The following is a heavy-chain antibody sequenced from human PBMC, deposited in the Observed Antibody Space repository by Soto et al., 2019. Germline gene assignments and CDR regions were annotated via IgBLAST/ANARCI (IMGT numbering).Heavy chain of an antibody. CDR3: ARSYSGLEWLRLGYSDY. Sequence: SETLSLTCTVSGDSITSGTYYWAWIRQPPGKGLGWIASIYYNGNTVYNPSLSSRVTISADTAKNQFSLNLTSVTAADTAVYYCARSYSGLEWLRLGYSDYWGLGSLVTVSS. CDR1: GDSITSGTYY. V-gene: IGHV4-39*01. CDR2: IYYNGNT. D-gene: IGHD5-12*01. J-gene: IGHJ4*02.